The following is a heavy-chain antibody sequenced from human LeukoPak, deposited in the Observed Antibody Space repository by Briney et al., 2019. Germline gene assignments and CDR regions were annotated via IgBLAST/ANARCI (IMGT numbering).Heavy chain of an antibody. CDR3: ARGGVFGVVISANFDY. J-gene: IGHJ4*02. CDR1: GGSFSGYY. V-gene: IGHV4-34*01. Sequence: SETLSLTCAVYGGSFSGYYWSWIRQPPGKGLEWIGEINHSGSTNYNPSLKSRVTISVDTSKNQFSLKLSSVTAADTAAYYCARGGVFGVVISANFDYWGQGTLVTVSS. D-gene: IGHD3-3*01. CDR2: INHSGST.